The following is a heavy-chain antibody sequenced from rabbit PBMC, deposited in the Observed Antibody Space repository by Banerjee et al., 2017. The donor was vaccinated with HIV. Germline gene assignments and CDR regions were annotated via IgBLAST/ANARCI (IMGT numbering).Heavy chain of an antibody. CDR3: ARDYAGYIGYGYYFNL. D-gene: IGHD7-1*01. CDR1: GLDFSSSYW. Sequence: QEQLEESGGDLVQPEGSLTLTCKASGLDFSSSYWICWVRQAPGKGLEWIACIDAGSGGSTYYASWVSGRFTISLDNAQNTVFLQMTSLTAADTATYFCARDYAGYIGYGYYFNLWGPGTLVTVS. CDR2: IDAGSGGST. J-gene: IGHJ4*01. V-gene: IGHV1S45*01.